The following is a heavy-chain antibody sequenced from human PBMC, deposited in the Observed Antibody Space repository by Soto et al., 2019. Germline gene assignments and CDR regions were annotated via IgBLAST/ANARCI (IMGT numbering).Heavy chain of an antibody. V-gene: IGHV4-39*01. CDR2: IYYSGST. CDR3: ARQQQLVDY. Sequence: SETLSLTCTVSGGSISSSSYYWGWIRQPPGKGLEWIGSIYYSGSTYYNPSLKSRITISVDTSKNQFSLKLSSVTAADTAVYYCARQQQLVDYWGQGTLVTVSS. J-gene: IGHJ4*02. D-gene: IGHD6-13*01. CDR1: GGSISSSSYY.